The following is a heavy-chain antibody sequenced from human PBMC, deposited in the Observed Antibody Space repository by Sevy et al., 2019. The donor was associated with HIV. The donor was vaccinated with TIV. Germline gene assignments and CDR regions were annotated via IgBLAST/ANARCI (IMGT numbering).Heavy chain of an antibody. CDR2: ISWNSGSI. Sequence: GGSLRLSCAASGFTFDDYAMHWVRQAPGKGLEWVSGISWNSGSIGYADSVKGRFTISRDNAKNALYLQMNRLRAEDTALYYCAEEITPRNYDILTGYYRRDYYYGMDVWGQGTTVTVSS. J-gene: IGHJ6*02. CDR3: AEEITPRNYDILTGYYRRDYYYGMDV. V-gene: IGHV3-9*01. D-gene: IGHD3-9*01. CDR1: GFTFDDYA.